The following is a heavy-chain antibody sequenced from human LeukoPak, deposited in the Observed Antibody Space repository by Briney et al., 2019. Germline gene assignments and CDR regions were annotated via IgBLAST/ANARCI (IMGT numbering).Heavy chain of an antibody. CDR1: GFTFDDYA. CDR3: AKGSTTVTLEGSYYYYYYMDV. J-gene: IGHJ6*03. Sequence: GGSLRLSCAASGFTFDDYAMHWVRQAPGKGLEWVSGISGSGGSTYYADSVKGRFTISRDNSKNTLYLQMNSLRAEDTAVYYCAKGSTTVTLEGSYYYYYYMDVWGKGTTVTVSS. D-gene: IGHD4-17*01. V-gene: IGHV3-23*01. CDR2: ISGSGGST.